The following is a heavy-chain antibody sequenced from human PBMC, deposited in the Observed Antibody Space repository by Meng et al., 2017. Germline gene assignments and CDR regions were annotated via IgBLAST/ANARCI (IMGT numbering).Heavy chain of an antibody. D-gene: IGHD5-18*01. CDR2: IYYSGST. Sequence: SETLSLTCTVSGGSISSSSYYWGWIRQPPGKGLEWIGSIYYSGSTNYNPSLKSRVTISVDTSKNQFSLKLSSVTAADTAVYYCARADRYSYGYTSVDYWGQGTLVTVSS. CDR3: ARADRYSYGYTSVDY. V-gene: IGHV4-39*07. CDR1: GGSISSSSYY. J-gene: IGHJ4*02.